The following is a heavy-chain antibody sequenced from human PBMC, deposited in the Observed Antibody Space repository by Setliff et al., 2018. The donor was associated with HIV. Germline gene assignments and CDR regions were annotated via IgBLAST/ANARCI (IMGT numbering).Heavy chain of an antibody. J-gene: IGHJ3*02. Sequence: SETLSLTCTVSGVSISNYYWSWIRQPPGKGLEWIGYMYYSENTNYNPSLKSRVTISVDTSKSQFSLKLNSVTAADTAVYYCARAPGAYYYDSSGYPNDAFDIWGQGTMVTVS. D-gene: IGHD3-22*01. CDR2: MYYSENT. CDR3: ARAPGAYYYDSSGYPNDAFDI. CDR1: GVSISNYY. V-gene: IGHV4-59*01.